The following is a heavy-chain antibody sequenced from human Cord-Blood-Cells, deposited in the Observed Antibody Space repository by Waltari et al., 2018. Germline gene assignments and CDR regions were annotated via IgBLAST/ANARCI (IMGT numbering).Heavy chain of an antibody. CDR2: ICYDGSNK. D-gene: IGHD5-12*01. J-gene: IGHJ4*02. CDR3: ARGEDSGYDY. Sequence: QVQLVESGGGVVQPGGSLRLSCAAYGLTFSGHGMPWVRQAPGKGLEWWAIICYDGSNKYYADSVKGRFTISRDNSKNTLYLQMNSLRAEDTAVYYCARGEDSGYDYWGQGTLVTVSS. CDR1: GLTFSGHG. V-gene: IGHV3-33*01.